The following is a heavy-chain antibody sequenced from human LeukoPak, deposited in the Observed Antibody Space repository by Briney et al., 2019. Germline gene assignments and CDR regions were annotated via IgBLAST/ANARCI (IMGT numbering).Heavy chain of an antibody. CDR2: IDPSDSYT. J-gene: IGHJ5*02. Sequence: GESLKISCKASSYCFFSYWISCWRQMPGNGLEWMGTIDPSDSYTNYSPSFQGHVTISADKSISTAYLQWSSLKASDTAMYYCARGGKSAYGWFDPWGQGALVTVSS. V-gene: IGHV5-10-1*01. CDR3: ARGGKSAYGWFDP. D-gene: IGHD5-12*01. CDR1: SYCFFSYW.